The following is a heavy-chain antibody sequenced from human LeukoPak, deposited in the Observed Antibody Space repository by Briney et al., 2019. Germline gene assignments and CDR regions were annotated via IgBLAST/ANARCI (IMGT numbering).Heavy chain of an antibody. D-gene: IGHD3-10*01. Sequence: GGTLRLSCAASGFTFSSYAMNWVRQAPGKGLEWVSAISGSGGSTYYADSVKGRFTISRDNSKNTLYLQMNSLRADDTAVYFCAKGVDIWFGGYNWFDPWGQGTLVTVSS. J-gene: IGHJ5*02. CDR2: ISGSGGST. V-gene: IGHV3-23*01. CDR1: GFTFSSYA. CDR3: AKGVDIWFGGYNWFDP.